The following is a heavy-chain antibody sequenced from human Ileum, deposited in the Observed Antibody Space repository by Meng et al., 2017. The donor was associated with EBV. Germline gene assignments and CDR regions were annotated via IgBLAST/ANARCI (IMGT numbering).Heavy chain of an antibody. V-gene: IGHV3-11*01. J-gene: IGHJ4*02. CDR3: ATELVPADLLDH. D-gene: IGHD2-2*01. CDR1: AFTCRASP. CDR2: ISSSGSTK. Sequence: VQWGDSGGGLFRSGGSLKLLCELSAFTCRASPISGTPRAPGKGLEWISYISSSGSTKYHADSVKGRLPISRDNAKTSLYLQMNSLRAEDTAVYYCATELVPADLLDHWGQGALVTVSS.